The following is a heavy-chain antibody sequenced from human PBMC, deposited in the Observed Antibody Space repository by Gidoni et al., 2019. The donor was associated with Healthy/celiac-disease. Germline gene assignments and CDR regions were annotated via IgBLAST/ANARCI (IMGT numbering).Heavy chain of an antibody. CDR2: IYWNDDK. J-gene: IGHJ6*03. CDR3: AHRRGDYGDQIYYYYYMDV. CDR1: GFSLSTSGVG. Sequence: QITLKESGPTLVKPTQTLPLTCTFSGFSLSTSGVGVGWIRQPPGKALEWLALIYWNDDKRYSPSLKSRLTITKDTSKNQVVLTMTNMDPVDTATYYCAHRRGDYGDQIYYYYYMDVWGKGTTVTVSS. D-gene: IGHD4-17*01. V-gene: IGHV2-5*01.